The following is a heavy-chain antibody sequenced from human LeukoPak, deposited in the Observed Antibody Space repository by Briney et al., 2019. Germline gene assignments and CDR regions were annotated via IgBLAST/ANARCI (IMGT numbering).Heavy chain of an antibody. CDR2: IWYDGSNK. D-gene: IGHD6-19*01. Sequence: GRSLRLSCAASGFTFSSYGMHWVRQAPGKGLEWVAVIWYDGSNKYYADSVKGRFTISRDNSKNTLYLQMNSLRAEDTAVYYCARDRAVDSSGYPIYNWFDPWGQGTLVTVSS. V-gene: IGHV3-33*01. CDR1: GFTFSSYG. CDR3: ARDRAVDSSGYPIYNWFDP. J-gene: IGHJ5*02.